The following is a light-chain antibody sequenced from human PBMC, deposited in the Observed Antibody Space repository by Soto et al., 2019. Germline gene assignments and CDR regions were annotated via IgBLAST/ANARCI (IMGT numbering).Light chain of an antibody. V-gene: IGLV3-21*04. CDR3: QVWDSSSDHVV. CDR1: NIESKS. CDR2: YDS. J-gene: IGLJ2*01. Sequence: SYELTQPPSMSVAPGKTARITCGGTNIESKSVHWYQQKPGQAPVLVIYYDSDRPSGIPERFSGSNSGNTATLTISRVEAGDEADYYCQVWDSSSDHVVFGVGTKLTVL.